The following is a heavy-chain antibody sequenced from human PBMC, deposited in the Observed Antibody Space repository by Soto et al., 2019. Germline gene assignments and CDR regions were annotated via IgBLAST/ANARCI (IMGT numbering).Heavy chain of an antibody. D-gene: IGHD3-16*01. CDR3: AHCRGGVASF. J-gene: IGHJ4*02. CDR2: VYWDDDK. CDR1: GFSLNTRDVG. Sequence: QITLNESGPALVKPTQTLTLTCTFSGFSLNTRDVGVGWIRQPPGKALEWLGVVYWDDDKTYSPSLKSRLTITKDTPKNQVVLRITKMDPVDTATYYCAHCRGGVASFWGQGTLVTVSS. V-gene: IGHV2-5*02.